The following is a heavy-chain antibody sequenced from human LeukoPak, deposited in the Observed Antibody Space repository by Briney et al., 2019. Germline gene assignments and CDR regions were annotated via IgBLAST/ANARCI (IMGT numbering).Heavy chain of an antibody. CDR2: ISAYNGNT. V-gene: IGHV1-18*01. Sequence: GASVKVSCKASGYTFTSYAMHWVRQAPGQRLEWMGWISAYNGNTNYAQKLQGRVTMTTDTSTSTAYMELRSLRSDDTAVYYCATALRYCSGGSCYSKAFDIWGQGTMVTVSS. J-gene: IGHJ3*02. CDR3: ATALRYCSGGSCYSKAFDI. CDR1: GYTFTSYA. D-gene: IGHD2-15*01.